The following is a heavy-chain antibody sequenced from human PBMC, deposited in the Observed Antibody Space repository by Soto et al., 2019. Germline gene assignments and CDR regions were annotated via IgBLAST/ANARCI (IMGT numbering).Heavy chain of an antibody. J-gene: IGHJ5*02. CDR1: GGSISSGGYY. Sequence: QVQLQXXXPXXXXPXQTLSXTCTVSGGSISSGGYYWSWIRQHPGKGLEWIGYIYYSGSTYYNPSLKNRLTISLDTSKNQFSLKLSSVTAADTAVYYCARSVFPWGQGTLVTVSS. CDR2: IYYSGST. CDR3: ARSVFP. V-gene: IGHV4-31*03.